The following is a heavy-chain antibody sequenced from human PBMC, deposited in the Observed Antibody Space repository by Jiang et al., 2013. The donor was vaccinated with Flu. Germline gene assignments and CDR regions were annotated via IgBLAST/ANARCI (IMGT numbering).Heavy chain of an antibody. Sequence: VQLVESGGGLVQPGGSLRLSCAASGFTFNSYAMSWVRQVPGKGLEWVSGITGSGGGTFYTDSVKGRFTISRDNSRNILYLQMNSLTAEDTAVYYCAKEVGEVGVPQFDYWGQGTPVTVSS. V-gene: IGHV3-23*04. J-gene: IGHJ4*02. CDR1: GFTFNSYA. CDR3: AKEVGEVGVPQFDY. CDR2: ITGSGGGT. D-gene: IGHD1-26*01.